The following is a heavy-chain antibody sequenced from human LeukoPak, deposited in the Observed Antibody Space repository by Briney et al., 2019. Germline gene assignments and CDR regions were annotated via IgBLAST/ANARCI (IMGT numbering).Heavy chain of an antibody. V-gene: IGHV3-11*01. J-gene: IGHJ4*02. CDR2: INTGGRTT. CDR3: GRVFRVTVNPVDS. CDR1: GFTFSDYY. Sequence: GGSLRLSCAASGFTFSDYYMTWIRQAPGKGLEWLAHINTGGRTTYYADSVKGRFTISRDNPKSSLFLQMSSLRAEDTAVYYCGRVFRVTVNPVDSWGQGTLVTVSS. D-gene: IGHD4-11*01.